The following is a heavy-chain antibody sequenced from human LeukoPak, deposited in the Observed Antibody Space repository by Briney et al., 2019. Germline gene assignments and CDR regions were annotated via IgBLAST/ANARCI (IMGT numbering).Heavy chain of an antibody. J-gene: IGHJ3*02. D-gene: IGHD3-16*01. Sequence: GGSLRLSCAASVFTFTSYSMNWVRQAPRKGLEWVSSISSSSSYIYYADSVKGRFTISRDNAKNSLYLQMNSLRAEDTAVYYCARDLGDTYAFDIWGQGTMVTVSS. CDR3: ARDLGDTYAFDI. CDR2: ISSSSSYI. V-gene: IGHV3-21*01. CDR1: VFTFTSYS.